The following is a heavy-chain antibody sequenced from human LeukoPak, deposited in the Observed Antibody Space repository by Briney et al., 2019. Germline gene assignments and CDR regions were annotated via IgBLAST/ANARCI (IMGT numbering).Heavy chain of an antibody. Sequence: SETLSLTCTVSGGSISSYYWSWIRQPPGKGLEWIGYIYYSGSTNYNPSLKSRVTISVDTSKNQCSLKLSSVTAADTAVYYCARTPSGYSYGTFDYWGQGTLVTVSS. CDR2: IYYSGST. V-gene: IGHV4-59*01. J-gene: IGHJ4*02. D-gene: IGHD5-18*01. CDR1: GGSISSYY. CDR3: ARTPSGYSYGTFDY.